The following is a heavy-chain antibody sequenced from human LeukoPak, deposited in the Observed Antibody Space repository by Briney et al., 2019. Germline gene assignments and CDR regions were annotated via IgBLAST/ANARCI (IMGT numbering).Heavy chain of an antibody. CDR1: GVSISRTTYY. V-gene: IGHV4-39*07. CDR3: ASHYDSSGYQIDY. Sequence: SETLSLTCTVSGVSISRTTYYWGWIRQPPGKGLEWIGSIYYSGSTYYNPSLKSRVTISVDTSKNQFSLKLSSVTAADTAVYYCASHYDSSGYQIDYWGQGTLVTVSS. CDR2: IYYSGST. J-gene: IGHJ4*02. D-gene: IGHD3-22*01.